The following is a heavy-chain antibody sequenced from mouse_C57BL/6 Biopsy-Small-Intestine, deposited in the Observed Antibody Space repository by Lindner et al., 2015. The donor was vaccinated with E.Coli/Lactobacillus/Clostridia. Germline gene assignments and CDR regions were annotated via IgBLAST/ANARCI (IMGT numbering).Heavy chain of an antibody. CDR1: GYSFTSYY. CDR2: IYPGGGYT. CDR3: ARSHYDYFDY. V-gene: IGHV1-63*01. J-gene: IGHJ2*01. D-gene: IGHD2-4*01. Sequence: VQLQESGPELVKPGASVRISCKASGYSFTSYYIHWVKQRPGHGLEWIGDIYPGGGYTNYNEKFKGKATLTADKSSSTAYMQFSSLTSEDSAIYYCARSHYDYFDYWGQGTTLTVSS.